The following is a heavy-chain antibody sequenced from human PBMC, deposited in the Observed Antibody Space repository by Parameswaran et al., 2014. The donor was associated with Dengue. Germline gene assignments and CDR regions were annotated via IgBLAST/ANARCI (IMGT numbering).Heavy chain of an antibody. CDR2: SITVGAP. V-gene: IGHV4-59*01. CDR3: ASSSGRENRNWFDP. D-gene: IGHD3-22*01. J-gene: IGHJ5*02. Sequence: RWIRQPPGRDWSGLGISITVGAPTTTPPSKSRVTISVDTSKNQFSLKLSSVTAADTAVYYCASSSGRENRNWFDPWGQGTLVTVSS.